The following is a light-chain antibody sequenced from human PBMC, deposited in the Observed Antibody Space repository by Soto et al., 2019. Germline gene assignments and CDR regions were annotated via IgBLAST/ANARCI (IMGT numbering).Light chain of an antibody. CDR1: SSDVGGYNY. Sequence: QSALTQPASVSGSPGQSITISCTGTSSDVGGYNYVSWYQQHPGKAPKLLIYEVSNRPSGVSNRFSGSKSGNTASLTISGPQAEDEADYYCSSYTSSSTLRVFGTGTKLTVL. V-gene: IGLV2-14*01. CDR3: SSYTSSSTLRV. CDR2: EVS. J-gene: IGLJ1*01.